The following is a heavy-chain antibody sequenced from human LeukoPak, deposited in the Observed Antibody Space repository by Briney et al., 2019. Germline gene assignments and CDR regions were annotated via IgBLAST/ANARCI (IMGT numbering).Heavy chain of an antibody. J-gene: IGHJ1*01. V-gene: IGHV1-46*01. CDR3: AREDRPRDYGSNSLYFQH. CDR1: GYTFTSYY. D-gene: IGHD4-23*01. Sequence: ASVKVSCKASGYTFTSYYMHWVRQAPGQGLEWMGIINPSGGSTSYAQKFQGRVTMTRDTSTSTVYMELSSLRSEDTAVYYCAREDRPRDYGSNSLYFQHWGQGTLVTVSS. CDR2: INPSGGST.